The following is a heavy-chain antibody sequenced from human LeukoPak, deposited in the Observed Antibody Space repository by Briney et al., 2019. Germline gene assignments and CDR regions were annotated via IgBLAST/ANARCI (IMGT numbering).Heavy chain of an antibody. D-gene: IGHD3-3*01. CDR1: GYTFTGYY. Sequence: ASVKVSCKASGYTFTGYYMHWVRQAPGQGLEWMGWINPNSGGTNYAQKFQGRVTMTRDTSISTAYMELSRLRSDDTAVYYCARETYYDFWSGSPHWFDPWGQGTLVTVSS. CDR2: INPNSGGT. CDR3: ARETYYDFWSGSPHWFDP. V-gene: IGHV1-2*02. J-gene: IGHJ5*02.